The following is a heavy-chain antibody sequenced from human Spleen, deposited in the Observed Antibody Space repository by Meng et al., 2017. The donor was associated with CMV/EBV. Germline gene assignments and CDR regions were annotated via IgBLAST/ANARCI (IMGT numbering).Heavy chain of an antibody. CDR1: GGSVNSGSYY. CDR2: IYYSGST. J-gene: IGHJ5*02. Sequence: SETLSLTRTVSGGSVNSGSYYWSWIRQPPGKGLEWIGYIYYSGSTYYNPSLKSRVTISLDTSRNHFSLWLASVTAADTAVYYCATYGTYCSGTTCGDWFDPWGQGTLVTVSS. D-gene: IGHD2-2*01. CDR3: ATYGTYCSGTTCGDWFDP. V-gene: IGHV4-61*03.